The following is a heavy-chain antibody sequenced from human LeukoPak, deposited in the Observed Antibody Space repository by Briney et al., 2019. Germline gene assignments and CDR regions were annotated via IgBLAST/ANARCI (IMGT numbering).Heavy chain of an antibody. V-gene: IGHV4-59*08. J-gene: IGHJ4*02. CDR2: IHYSGST. Sequence: SETLSLTCTVSGSSINGHYWSWLRQPPGKGLEWIAYIHYSGSTNYNPPLKSRLTISVDTSKNQLSLKLNSMTDADTAVYYCARHGQNDGYPLDYWGQGTLVSVSS. CDR3: ARHGQNDGYPLDY. D-gene: IGHD5-24*01. CDR1: GSSINGHY.